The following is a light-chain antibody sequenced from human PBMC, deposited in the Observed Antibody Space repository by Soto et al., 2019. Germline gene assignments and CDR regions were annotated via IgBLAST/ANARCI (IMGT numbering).Light chain of an antibody. J-gene: IGLJ1*01. Sequence: QSALTQPPSASGSPGQSVAISCTGTSSDVGGYNYVSWYQQHPGKAPRLMIYDVTKRPSGVPDRFSGSKSGNTASLTVSGLQAADEADYYCPSYAGSESYVFGSGTKLTDL. CDR3: PSYAGSESYV. V-gene: IGLV2-8*01. CDR1: SSDVGGYNY. CDR2: DVT.